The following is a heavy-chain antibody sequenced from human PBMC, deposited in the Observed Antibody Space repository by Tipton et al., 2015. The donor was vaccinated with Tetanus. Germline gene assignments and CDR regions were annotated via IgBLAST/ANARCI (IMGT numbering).Heavy chain of an antibody. V-gene: IGHV3-21*01. CDR2: ISSSSSYI. CDR1: GFTFSSYS. CDR3: ARGYAAPYKSKVAVAGTFDP. J-gene: IGHJ5*02. D-gene: IGHD6-19*01. Sequence: SLRLSCAASGFTFSSYSMNWVRQAPGKGLEWVSSISSSSSYIYYADSVKGRFTISRDNAKNSLYLQMNSLRAEDTAVYYCARGYAAPYKSKVAVAGTFDPWGQGTLVTVSS.